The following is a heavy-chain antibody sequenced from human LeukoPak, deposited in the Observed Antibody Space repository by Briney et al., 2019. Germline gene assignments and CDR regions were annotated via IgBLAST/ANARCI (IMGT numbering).Heavy chain of an antibody. D-gene: IGHD3-22*01. CDR2: IRYDGSNK. V-gene: IGHV3-30*02. CDR1: GFTFSSYG. J-gene: IGHJ1*01. CDR3: ATSRYYYDSSSYPEYFQH. Sequence: SGGSLRLSCAASGFTFSSYGMHWVRQAPGKGLEWVAFIRYDGSNKYYADSVKGRFTISRDNSKNTLYLQMNSLRAEDTAVYYCATSRYYYDSSSYPEYFQHWGQGTLVTVSS.